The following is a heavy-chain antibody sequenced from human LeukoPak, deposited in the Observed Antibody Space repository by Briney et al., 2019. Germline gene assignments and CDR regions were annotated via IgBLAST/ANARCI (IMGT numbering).Heavy chain of an antibody. D-gene: IGHD5-18*01. V-gene: IGHV3-48*03. CDR2: ISSSGSTI. CDR1: GFTFSSYE. CDR3: ARYSYGYPYYYYYYMDV. Sequence: PGGSLRLSCAASGFTFSSYEMNWVRQAPGKGLEWVSYISSSGSTIYYADSVRGRFTISRDNAKNSLYLQMNSLRAEDTAVYYCARYSYGYPYYYYYYMDVWGKGTTVTVSS. J-gene: IGHJ6*03.